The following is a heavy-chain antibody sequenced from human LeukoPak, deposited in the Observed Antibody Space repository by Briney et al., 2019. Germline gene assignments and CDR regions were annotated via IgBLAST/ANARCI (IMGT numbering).Heavy chain of an antibody. Sequence: PGGSLRLSCAASGSIFSCCWMAWVRQAPGKGLEWVAHMKEDGSETYYVGSVKGRFTISRDNAKNSLYLQMNSLKVEDTAVYYCARVQPGAHFDSWGQGTLVTVSS. D-gene: IGHD7-27*01. CDR3: ARVQPGAHFDS. CDR2: MKEDGSET. CDR1: GSIFSCCW. J-gene: IGHJ4*02. V-gene: IGHV3-7*03.